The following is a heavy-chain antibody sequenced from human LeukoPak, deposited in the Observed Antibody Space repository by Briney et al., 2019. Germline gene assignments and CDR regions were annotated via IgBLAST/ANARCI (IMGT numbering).Heavy chain of an antibody. D-gene: IGHD2-2*01. J-gene: IGHJ4*02. Sequence: WGSLRLSCAAPGFAFSHYWMSWVRQAPGKGLEWLANIRQDGSDNYYADSVKGRFTFSRDNARNSMYLQMNSLRADDTAVYYCARVGSTSWCLDYWGQGTLVTVSS. V-gene: IGHV3-7*01. CDR2: IRQDGSDN. CDR1: GFAFSHYW. CDR3: ARVGSTSWCLDY.